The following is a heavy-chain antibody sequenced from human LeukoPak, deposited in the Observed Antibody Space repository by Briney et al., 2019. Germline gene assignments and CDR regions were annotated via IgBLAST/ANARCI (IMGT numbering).Heavy chain of an antibody. Sequence: TSVKVSCKASGGTFSSYAISWVRQAPGQGLEWMEGVIPIFGTANYAQKFQGRVTITADESTSTAYMELSSLRSEDTAVYYCARDLEDCSGGSCYSWFDPWGQGTLVTVSS. D-gene: IGHD2-15*01. CDR1: GGTFSSYA. CDR3: ARDLEDCSGGSCYSWFDP. J-gene: IGHJ5*02. V-gene: IGHV1-69*13. CDR2: VIPIFGTA.